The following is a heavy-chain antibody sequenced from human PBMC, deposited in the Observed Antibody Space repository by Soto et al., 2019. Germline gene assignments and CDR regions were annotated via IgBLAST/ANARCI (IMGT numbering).Heavy chain of an antibody. D-gene: IGHD3-16*02. Sequence: QVQLVESGGGVVQPGRSLRLSCAASGFTFSSYGMHWVRQAPGKGLEWVAVIWYDGSNKYYADSVKGRFTISRDNSKNTLYLQMNSLRAEDTAVYYCARDRGAGLGELSLTFDYWGQGTLVTVSS. CDR3: ARDRGAGLGELSLTFDY. CDR1: GFTFSSYG. V-gene: IGHV3-33*01. J-gene: IGHJ4*02. CDR2: IWYDGSNK.